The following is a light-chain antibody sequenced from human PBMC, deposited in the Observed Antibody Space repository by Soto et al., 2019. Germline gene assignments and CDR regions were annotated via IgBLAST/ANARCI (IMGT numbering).Light chain of an antibody. CDR1: QSVSGSY. CDR3: QQYGSSTEVT. J-gene: IGKJ3*01. Sequence: EIVLTQSPGTLSLSPGERATLSCRASQSVSGSYLAWYQQKPGQAPRLLISGAYSRATSIPDRFSGSGSGTDFTLTISRLEPEDFAVYYCQQYGSSTEVTCGPGTKVDIK. V-gene: IGKV3-20*01. CDR2: GAY.